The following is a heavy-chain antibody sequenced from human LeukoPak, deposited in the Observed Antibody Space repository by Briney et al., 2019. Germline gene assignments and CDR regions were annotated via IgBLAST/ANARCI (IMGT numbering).Heavy chain of an antibody. V-gene: IGHV3-23*01. D-gene: IGHD3-22*01. J-gene: IGHJ4*02. CDR2: ISGSGGST. CDR3: AKALSYYYDSSGLGN. Sequence: GGSLRLSCAASGFTFSSYAMSWVRQAPGKGLEWVSAISGSGGSTNYADSVKGRFTISRDNSKNTLYLQMNSLRAEDTAVYYCAKALSYYYDSSGLGNWGQGTLVTVSS. CDR1: GFTFSSYA.